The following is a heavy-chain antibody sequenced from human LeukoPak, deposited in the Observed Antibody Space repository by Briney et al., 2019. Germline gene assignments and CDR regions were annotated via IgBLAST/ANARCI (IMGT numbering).Heavy chain of an antibody. D-gene: IGHD6-13*01. Sequence: SVKVSCKASGGTFSSYAISWVRQAPGQGLEWMGGIIPIFGTANYAQKFQGRVTITADESTSTAYVELSSLRSEDTAVYYCARSRIAAAGTPYYYGMDVWGKGTTVTVSS. CDR2: IIPIFGTA. CDR1: GGTFSSYA. J-gene: IGHJ6*04. CDR3: ARSRIAAAGTPYYYGMDV. V-gene: IGHV1-69*01.